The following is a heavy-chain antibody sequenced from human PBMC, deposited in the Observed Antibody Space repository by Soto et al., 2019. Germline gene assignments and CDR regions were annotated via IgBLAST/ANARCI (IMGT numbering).Heavy chain of an antibody. V-gene: IGHV3-23*01. J-gene: IGHJ4*02. D-gene: IGHD6-13*01. CDR3: AKDQGSSWYEIDY. CDR2: ISGSGGST. Sequence: GGSLRLSCAASGFTFCSYAMSWVRQAPGKGLEWVSTISGSGGSTYYADSVKGRFTISRDNSKNTLYLQMNSLRAEDTAVYYCAKDQGSSWYEIDYWGQGTLVTVSS. CDR1: GFTFCSYA.